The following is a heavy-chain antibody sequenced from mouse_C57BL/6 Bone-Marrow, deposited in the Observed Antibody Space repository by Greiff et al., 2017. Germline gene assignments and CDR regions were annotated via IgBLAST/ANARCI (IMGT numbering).Heavy chain of an antibody. CDR1: GYTFTSYW. D-gene: IGHD1-1*01. CDR2: IYPGSGST. Sequence: QVQLQQPGAELVKPGASVKMSCKASGYTFTSYWITWVKQRPGQGLEWIGDIYPGSGSTNYNEKFKSKATLTVDTSSSTAYMQLSSLTSEDSAVYYCARWGYYYGSSPWFAYWGQGTLVTVSA. V-gene: IGHV1-55*01. J-gene: IGHJ3*01. CDR3: ARWGYYYGSSPWFAY.